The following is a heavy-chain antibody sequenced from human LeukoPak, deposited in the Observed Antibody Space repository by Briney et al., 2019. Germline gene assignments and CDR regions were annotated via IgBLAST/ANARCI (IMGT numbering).Heavy chain of an antibody. CDR2: INHSGST. CDR3: ARRMTREFDY. J-gene: IGHJ4*02. Sequence: SETLSLTCAVYGGSFSGYYWSWIRQPPGKGLEWIGEINHSGSTNYNPSLKSPVTISVDTSKNQFSLKLSSVTAADTAVYYCARRMTREFDYWGQGTLVTVSS. D-gene: IGHD1-26*01. V-gene: IGHV4-34*01. CDR1: GGSFSGYY.